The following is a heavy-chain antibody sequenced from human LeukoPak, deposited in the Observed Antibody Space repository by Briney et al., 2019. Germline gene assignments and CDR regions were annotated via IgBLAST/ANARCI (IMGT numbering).Heavy chain of an antibody. V-gene: IGHV3-30*03. CDR3: ARSYSSTWYGGFDP. CDR2: ISYDGSNK. Sequence: GRSLRLSCAASGFTFSSYGMHWVRQAPGKGLEWVAVISYDGSNKYYADSVKGRFTISRDNSKNTLYLQMNSLRAEDTAVYYCARSYSSTWYGGFDPWGQGTLVTVSS. D-gene: IGHD6-13*01. CDR1: GFTFSSYG. J-gene: IGHJ5*02.